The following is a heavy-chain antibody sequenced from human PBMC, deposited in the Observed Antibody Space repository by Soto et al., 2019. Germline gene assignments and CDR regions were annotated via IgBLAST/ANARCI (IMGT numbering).Heavy chain of an antibody. V-gene: IGHV4-38-2*02. D-gene: IGHD6-19*01. CDR2: IYHGGTT. J-gene: IGHJ4*01. CDR3: ARVHVMVVAGSTFDY. CDR1: GYSISSLSY. Sequence: SETLSLTCTVSGYSISSLSYWASIRQPPGKGPEWISRIYHGGTTFYNPSLKSRITISVDTSNNHFSLKLTSVTAADTAVYYCARVHVMVVAGSTFDYWGHGTLVTVSS.